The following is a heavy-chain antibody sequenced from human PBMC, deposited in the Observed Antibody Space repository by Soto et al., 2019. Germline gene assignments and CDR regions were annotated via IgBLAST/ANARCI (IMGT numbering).Heavy chain of an antibody. CDR2: ISYDGNNQ. Sequence: QVQLVESGGGVVQPGRSLRLSCAASGFTFNNYAMHWVRQAPGKGLEWVAVISYDGNNQYYADSVKGRFAISRDNSKNTLYLQMNSLRDEATAVYYCARDRGYYYDSSGYYNFEYWGQGSLVTVSS. V-gene: IGHV3-30*09. J-gene: IGHJ4*02. CDR1: GFTFNNYA. CDR3: ARDRGYYYDSSGYYNFEY. D-gene: IGHD3-22*01.